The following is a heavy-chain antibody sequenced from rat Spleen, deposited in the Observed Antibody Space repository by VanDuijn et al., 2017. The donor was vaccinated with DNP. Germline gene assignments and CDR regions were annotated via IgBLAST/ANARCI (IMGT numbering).Heavy chain of an antibody. J-gene: IGHJ2*01. Sequence: EVLLVESDGGLVQPGRSLKLSCAVSGFTFSDYYMAWVRQAPAKGLEWVATISYDGSSTWYRDSVKGRFTISRDNAKSTLYLQMDSLRSEDTATYYCAGRPPPTRGPFDYWGQGVTVTVSS. CDR2: ISYDGSST. CDR3: AGRPPPTRGPFDY. V-gene: IGHV5-29*01. CDR1: GFTFSDYY. D-gene: IGHD1-4*01.